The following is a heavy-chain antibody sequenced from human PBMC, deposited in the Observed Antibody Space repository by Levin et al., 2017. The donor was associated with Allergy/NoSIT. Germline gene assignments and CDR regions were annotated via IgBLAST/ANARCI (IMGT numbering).Heavy chain of an antibody. V-gene: IGHV3-23*01. CDR1: GFTFRNTA. CDR2: ISDSGGIT. Sequence: LSLTCAASGFTFRNTAMTWVRQAPEKGLEWVSVISDSGGITYYADSVKGRFTISRDNSKNTLYMQMNSLRAEDTAVYYCAKELGYCSGGRCTQKGDAFDIWGQGTLVTVSS. J-gene: IGHJ3*02. D-gene: IGHD2-15*01. CDR3: AKELGYCSGGRCTQKGDAFDI.